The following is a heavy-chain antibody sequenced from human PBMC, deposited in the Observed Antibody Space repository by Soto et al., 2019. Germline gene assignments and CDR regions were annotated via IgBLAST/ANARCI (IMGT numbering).Heavy chain of an antibody. CDR3: ARDQGYCSGGSCYVAGY. CDR1: EFTCRDYG. Sequence: AVGPLRLRWTASEFTCRDYGVHRVRQDKGKGLVWVSRINSDGSTTDYADSVRGRFTISRDNAKNTLYLQMNSLRAEDTAVYYCARDQGYCSGGSCYVAGYWGQGTLVTVSS. J-gene: IGHJ4*02. CDR2: INSDGSTT. V-gene: IGHV3-74*01. D-gene: IGHD2-15*01.